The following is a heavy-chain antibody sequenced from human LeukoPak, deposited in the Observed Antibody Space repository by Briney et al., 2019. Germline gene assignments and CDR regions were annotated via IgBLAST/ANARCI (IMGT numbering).Heavy chain of an antibody. J-gene: IGHJ6*02. CDR2: IYYTGTT. Sequence: SETLSLTCTVSGGSISYYYWSWIRQPPGEGLEWIAYIYYTGTTNYNPSLKSRVTISLDTSKNQFSLKLTSVTAADTAAYFCARSYSGTGYYYYGMDVWGQGTTVTVSS. V-gene: IGHV4-59*01. CDR1: GGSISYYY. D-gene: IGHD1-26*01. CDR3: ARSYSGTGYYYYGMDV.